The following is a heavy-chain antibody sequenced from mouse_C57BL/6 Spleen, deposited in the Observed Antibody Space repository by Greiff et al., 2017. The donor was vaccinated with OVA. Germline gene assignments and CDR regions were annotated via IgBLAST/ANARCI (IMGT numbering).Heavy chain of an antibody. V-gene: IGHV1-64*01. J-gene: IGHJ2*01. Sequence: VQLQQPGAELVKPGASVKLSCKASGYTFTSYWLHWVKQRPGQGLEWIGIIHPNSGSTNYNEKFKSKATLTVDKSSSTAYMQLSSLTSEDSAVYYCARSPNSYFDYWGKGTTLTVSS. CDR1: GYTFTSYW. CDR3: ARSPNSYFDY. CDR2: IHPNSGST. D-gene: IGHD4-1*01.